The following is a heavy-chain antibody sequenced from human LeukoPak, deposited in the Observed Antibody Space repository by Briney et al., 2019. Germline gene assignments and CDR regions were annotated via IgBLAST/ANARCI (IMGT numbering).Heavy chain of an antibody. J-gene: IGHJ6*02. CDR2: IYYSGST. CDR1: GGSISSYY. V-gene: IGHV4-59*01. D-gene: IGHD6-13*01. CDR3: ARGWAAAAGTGYYGMDV. Sequence: SETLSLTCTVSGGSISSYYWSWIRQPPGKGLEWIGYIYYSGSTNYNPSLKSRVTISVDTSKNQFSQKLSSVTAADTAVYYCARGWAAAAGTGYYGMDVWGQGTTVTVSS.